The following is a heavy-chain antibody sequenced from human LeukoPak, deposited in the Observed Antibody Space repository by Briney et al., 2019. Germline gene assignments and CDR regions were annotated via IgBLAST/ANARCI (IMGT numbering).Heavy chain of an antibody. CDR3: ARVTGEA. V-gene: IGHV4-39*07. CDR2: IYYSGST. CDR1: GGSISSSSYY. D-gene: IGHD2-8*02. J-gene: IGHJ5*02. Sequence: SETLSLTCTVSGGSISSSSYYWGWIRQPPGKGLEWIGSIYYSGSTYHNPSLKSRVTISVDTSKNQFSLKLSSVTAADTAVYYCARVTGEAWGQGTLVTVSS.